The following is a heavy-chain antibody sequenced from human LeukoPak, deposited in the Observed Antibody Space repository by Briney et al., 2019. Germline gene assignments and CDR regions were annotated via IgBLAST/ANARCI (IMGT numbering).Heavy chain of an antibody. V-gene: IGHV1-58*01. CDR3: AASYVGDFWSGYYDYGMDV. Sequence: SVKVSCKASGFTFTSSAVQWVRQARGQRLEWIGWIVVGSGNTNYAQKFQERVTITRDMSTSTAYMELSSLRSEDTAVYYCAASYVGDFWSGYYDYGMDVWGQGTTVTVPS. D-gene: IGHD3-3*01. CDR1: GFTFTSSA. J-gene: IGHJ6*02. CDR2: IVVGSGNT.